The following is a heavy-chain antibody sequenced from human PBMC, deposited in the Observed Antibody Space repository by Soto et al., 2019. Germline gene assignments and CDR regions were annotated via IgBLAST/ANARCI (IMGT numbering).Heavy chain of an antibody. CDR2: IWYDGSNK. CDR3: ARDLGGVIVSGVDY. J-gene: IGHJ4*02. CDR1: GFTFSSYG. D-gene: IGHD3-16*02. V-gene: IGHV3-33*01. Sequence: QVQLVESGGGVVQPGRSLRLSCAASGFTFSSYGMHWVRQAPGKGLEWVAVIWYDGSNKYYADSVKGRFTISRDNSKNTLYLQMNSLRAEDTAVYYCARDLGGVIVSGVDYWGQGTLVTVSS.